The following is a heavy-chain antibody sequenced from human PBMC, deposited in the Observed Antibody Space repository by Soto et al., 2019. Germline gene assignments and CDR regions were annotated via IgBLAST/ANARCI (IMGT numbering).Heavy chain of an antibody. Sequence: SVKVSCKASGGSFSSLVISWLRQAPGQGPEWMGGINPMLGVANFAQKFQDRVTITADESKTTAYMELSSLRSEDTAVYYCARGPAQFDPWGQGTLVTVSS. CDR3: ARGPAQFDP. D-gene: IGHD2-2*01. V-gene: IGHV1-69*10. CDR1: GGSFSSLV. J-gene: IGHJ5*02. CDR2: INPMLGVA.